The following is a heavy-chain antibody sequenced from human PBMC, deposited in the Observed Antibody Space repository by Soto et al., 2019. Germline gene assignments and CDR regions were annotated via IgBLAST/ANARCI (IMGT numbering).Heavy chain of an antibody. Sequence: GASLKVSCTASDYTFTSYGISWVRQAPGQELEWMGWISAYNGNTNYAQKLQGRVTMNTDTSTSTAYMELRSLRSDDTAVYYCARDPIAAAGGYYFDYWGQGTLVTVSS. J-gene: IGHJ4*02. CDR2: ISAYNGNT. CDR3: ARDPIAAAGGYYFDY. CDR1: DYTFTSYG. V-gene: IGHV1-18*01. D-gene: IGHD6-13*01.